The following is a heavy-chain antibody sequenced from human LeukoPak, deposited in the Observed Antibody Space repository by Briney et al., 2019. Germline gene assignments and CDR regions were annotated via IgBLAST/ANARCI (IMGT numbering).Heavy chain of an antibody. CDR3: ARGDYYDRRFDN. CDR2: IKQDGSEK. CDR1: GVTFSSSW. J-gene: IGHJ4*02. V-gene: IGHV3-7*02. D-gene: IGHD3-22*01. Sequence: GGSLRLSCSASGVTFSSSWTNWVRQAPGKGLEWVADIKQDGSEKYYVDSVKGRFTISRDNAKNSLYLQLNSLRAEDTAVYYCARGDYYDRRFDNWGQGTLVTVSS.